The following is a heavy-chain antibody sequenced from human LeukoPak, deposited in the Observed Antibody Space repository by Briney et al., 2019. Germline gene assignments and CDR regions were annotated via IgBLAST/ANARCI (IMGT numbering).Heavy chain of an antibody. CDR2: ISGSGGST. V-gene: IGHV3-23*01. CDR1: GFTFSSYA. CDR3: AKDGSSSPHFDY. Sequence: PGGSLRLSCAASGFTFSSYAMSWVRQAPGKGLEWVSAISGSGGSTYYADSVKGRFTISRDNSKNTLYPQMNSLRAEDTAVYYCAKDGSSSPHFDYWGQGTLVTVSS. D-gene: IGHD6-6*01. J-gene: IGHJ4*02.